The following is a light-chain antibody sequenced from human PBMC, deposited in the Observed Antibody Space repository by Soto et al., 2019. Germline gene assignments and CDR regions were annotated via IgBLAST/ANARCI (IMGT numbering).Light chain of an antibody. Sequence: QSALTQPASVSGSPGQSITISCTGTSSDVGGYNYVSWYQQHPGKAPKLMIYEVSNRPSEVSNRFSDSKSGNTASLTISGLQAEDEGNYYCSSYTSGSTLVVFGGGTKLTVL. J-gene: IGLJ2*01. CDR3: SSYTSGSTLVV. V-gene: IGLV2-14*01. CDR1: SSDVGGYNY. CDR2: EVS.